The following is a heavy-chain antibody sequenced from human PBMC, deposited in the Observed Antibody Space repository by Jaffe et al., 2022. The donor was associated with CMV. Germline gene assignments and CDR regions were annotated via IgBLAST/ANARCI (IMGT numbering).Heavy chain of an antibody. Sequence: EVQLVESGGGLVKPGGSLRLSCAASGFTFSSYSMNWVRQAPGKGLEWVSSISSSSSYIYYADSVKGRFTISRDNAKNSLYLQMNSLRAEDTAVYYCARDGGSSSWYGYYYYGMDVWGQGTTVTVSS. CDR2: ISSSSSYI. V-gene: IGHV3-21*01. CDR3: ARDGGSSSWYGYYYYGMDV. CDR1: GFTFSSYS. D-gene: IGHD6-13*01. J-gene: IGHJ6*02.